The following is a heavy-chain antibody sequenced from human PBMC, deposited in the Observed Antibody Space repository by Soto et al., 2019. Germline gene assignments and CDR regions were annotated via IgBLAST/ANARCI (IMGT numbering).Heavy chain of an antibody. V-gene: IGHV4-31*03. J-gene: IGHJ4*02. D-gene: IGHD6-6*01. CDR3: ARRYSSSHDF. Sequence: SETLSLTCTVSGGSISSGGYYWSWIRQHPGKGLEWIGYIYYSGSTYYNPSLKSRVTISVDTSKNQFSLKLTSVTAADTAVYYCARRYSSSHDFWGQGTLVTVSS. CDR2: IYYSGST. CDR1: GGSISSGGYY.